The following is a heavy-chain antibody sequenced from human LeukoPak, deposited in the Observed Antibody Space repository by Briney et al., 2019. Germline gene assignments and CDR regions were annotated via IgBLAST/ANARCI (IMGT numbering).Heavy chain of an antibody. CDR2: IYYGGST. J-gene: IGHJ3*02. CDR1: GGSISSSLHY. Sequence: SETLSLTCTVSGGSISSSLHYWGWIRHPPGKGPEWIGNIYYGGSTYYNPSLKSRVTISVDTSKKQFSLKLSSVTAADTAVYYCASSLRYVIVVVISEAFDIWGQGTMVTVSS. D-gene: IGHD3-22*01. CDR3: ASSLRYVIVVVISEAFDI. V-gene: IGHV4-39*01.